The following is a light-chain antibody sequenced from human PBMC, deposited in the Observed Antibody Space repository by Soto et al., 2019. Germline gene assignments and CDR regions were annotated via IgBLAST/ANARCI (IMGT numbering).Light chain of an antibody. Sequence: EIVMTQSPATLSASPGEIATLSCRASKSVSSNLAWYQQKPGQSPRLLISGASTRATAFTARFSGSGSGTEFTLTISSLQSEDFAVYYCQQYNNWPPTFGQGIKVEIK. CDR2: GAS. CDR3: QQYNNWPPT. V-gene: IGKV3-15*01. J-gene: IGKJ1*01. CDR1: KSVSSN.